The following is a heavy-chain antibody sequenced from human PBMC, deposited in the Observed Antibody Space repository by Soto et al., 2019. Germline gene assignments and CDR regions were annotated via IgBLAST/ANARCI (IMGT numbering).Heavy chain of an antibody. CDR2: ISISGGST. CDR1: GVTFSHYA. J-gene: IGHJ4*02. V-gene: IGHV3-23*01. D-gene: IGHD2-2*01. Sequence: EVQLLESGGGLIQPGGSLRLSCAASGVTFSHYAMSWVRQAPGKGLEWVLGISISGGSTYYGDAVKGRFTISRDHSKNTVYLQMNSLRAEDTAVYYGAKRMLPTDLGRGLDYWGQGTLVTVSS. CDR3: AKRMLPTDLGRGLDY.